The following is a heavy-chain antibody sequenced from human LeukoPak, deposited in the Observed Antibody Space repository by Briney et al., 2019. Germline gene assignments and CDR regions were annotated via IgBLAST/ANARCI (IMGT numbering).Heavy chain of an antibody. Sequence: GRSLRLSCAASGFTVTSNYMSWVRQAPGKGLEWVSVIYSGGSAYYADSVKGRFTISRDNSKNTLYLQMNSLRAEDTAVYYCARERDGYNRAFDYWGQGTLVTVSS. CDR3: ARERDGYNRAFDY. D-gene: IGHD5-24*01. CDR1: GFTVTSNY. CDR2: IYSGGSA. J-gene: IGHJ4*02. V-gene: IGHV3-53*01.